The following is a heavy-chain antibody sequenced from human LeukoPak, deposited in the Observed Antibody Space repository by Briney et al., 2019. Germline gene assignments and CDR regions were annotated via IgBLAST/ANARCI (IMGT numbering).Heavy chain of an antibody. D-gene: IGHD1-7*01. CDR3: ARQGNNWNYWYDY. Sequence: PGGSLRLSCAASGFTFSSYAMSWVRQAPGKGLEWVSSISSTSSYIYYADSLKGRFTISRDNAKNSLYLQMNSLSAEDTAVYYCARQGNNWNYWYDYWGQGTLVTVSS. J-gene: IGHJ4*02. V-gene: IGHV3-21*01. CDR2: ISSTSSYI. CDR1: GFTFSSYA.